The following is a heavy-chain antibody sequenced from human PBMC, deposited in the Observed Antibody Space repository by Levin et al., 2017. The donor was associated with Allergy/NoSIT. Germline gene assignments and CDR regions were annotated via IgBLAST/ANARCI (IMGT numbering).Heavy chain of an antibody. D-gene: IGHD4-17*01. Sequence: AASVKVSCEAAGYTFTDHYIHWVRQAPGQGLEWMGWVNCNTGDTHYAQKFQDRVTMTRDTSITSAYIEVSSLRFDDTALYFCARNDYGDYVQNFDYWGQGTLVTVSS. J-gene: IGHJ4*02. V-gene: IGHV1-2*02. CDR2: VNCNTGDT. CDR1: GYTFTDHY. CDR3: ARNDYGDYVQNFDY.